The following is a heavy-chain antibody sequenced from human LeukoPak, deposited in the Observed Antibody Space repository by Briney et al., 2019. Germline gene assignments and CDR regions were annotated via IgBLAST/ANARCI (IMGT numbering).Heavy chain of an antibody. Sequence: SETLSLTCAVCGGSFSGYYWSWIRQPPGKGLEWIGEINHSGSTNYNPSLKSRVTISVDTSKNQFSLKLSSVTAADTAVYYCARSSSDSYDYVWGSYRYAFDIWGQGTMVTVSS. CDR3: ARSSSDSYDYVWGSYRYAFDI. D-gene: IGHD3-16*02. V-gene: IGHV4-34*01. J-gene: IGHJ3*02. CDR2: INHSGST. CDR1: GGSFSGYY.